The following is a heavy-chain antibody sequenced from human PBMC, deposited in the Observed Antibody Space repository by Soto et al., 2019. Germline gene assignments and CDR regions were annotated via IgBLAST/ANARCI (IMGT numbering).Heavy chain of an antibody. Sequence: GGSLRLSCAASGFAFSSYWMHWVRQAPGKGLVWVSRINPDGRTTSYADSVRDRFTISRDNAHDTLYLQMNGLRTEDTAVYYSARVGVGYHHFDFWGEGTQVTVSS. CDR2: INPDGRTT. J-gene: IGHJ4*02. CDR1: GFAFSSYW. V-gene: IGHV3-74*01. D-gene: IGHD5-18*01. CDR3: ARVGVGYHHFDF.